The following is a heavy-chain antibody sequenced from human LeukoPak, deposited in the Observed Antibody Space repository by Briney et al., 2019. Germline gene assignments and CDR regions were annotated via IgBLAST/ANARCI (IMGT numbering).Heavy chain of an antibody. J-gene: IGHJ2*01. CDR1: GGSIRSYY. CDR3: ARVYYSSSYDYWYFDL. Sequence: SSETLSLTCTVSGGSIRSYYWSWIRQPPGKGLEWIGYIFYSGSTNYNPSLRSRVTISVDTSKNQFSLKLSSVTAADTAVYYCARVYYSSSYDYWYFDLWGRGTLVTVSS. V-gene: IGHV4-59*01. CDR2: IFYSGST. D-gene: IGHD6-13*01.